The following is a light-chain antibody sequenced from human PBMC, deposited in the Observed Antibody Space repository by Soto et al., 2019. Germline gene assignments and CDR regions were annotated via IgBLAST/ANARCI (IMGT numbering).Light chain of an antibody. V-gene: IGKV3-11*01. CDR2: DAS. J-gene: IGKJ3*01. Sequence: EIVLTQSRATLSLSPGERATLSCRASQSVSSYLAWYQQKPGQAPRLLIYDASNRATGIPARFSGSGSGTDFTLTISSLEPEDFAVYYCQQRSNWPSFGPGTKVDIK. CDR3: QQRSNWPS. CDR1: QSVSSY.